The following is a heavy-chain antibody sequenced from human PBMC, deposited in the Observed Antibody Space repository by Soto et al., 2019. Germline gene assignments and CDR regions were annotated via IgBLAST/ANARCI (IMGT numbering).Heavy chain of an antibody. D-gene: IGHD1-20*01. CDR2: IYPGDSDT. CDR1: GYSFTSYW. Sequence: GESLKISCKGSGYSFTSYWIGWVRQMPGKGLEWMGIIYPGDSDTRYSPSFQGQVTISADKSISTAYLQWSSLKASDTAMYYCARQNNWIISPYYYYMDVWGKGTTVTVSS. J-gene: IGHJ6*03. V-gene: IGHV5-51*01. CDR3: ARQNNWIISPYYYYMDV.